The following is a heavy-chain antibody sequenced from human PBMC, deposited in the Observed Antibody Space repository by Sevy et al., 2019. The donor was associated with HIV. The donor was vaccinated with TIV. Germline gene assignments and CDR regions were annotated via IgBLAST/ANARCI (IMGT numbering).Heavy chain of an antibody. CDR3: AKEDTSGFY. J-gene: IGHJ4*02. D-gene: IGHD3-22*01. Sequence: GGSLRLSCAASGFTFISYSMSWVRQAPGKGLEWVSSISSSGGSTYYADSVKGRFTISRDNSNNILDLKMNSLRADDTAVYYCAKEDTSGFYWGQGTLVTVSS. CDR2: ISSSGGST. CDR1: GFTFISYS. V-gene: IGHV3-23*01.